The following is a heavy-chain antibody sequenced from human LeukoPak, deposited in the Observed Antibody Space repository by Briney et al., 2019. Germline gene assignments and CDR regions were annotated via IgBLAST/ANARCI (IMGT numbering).Heavy chain of an antibody. J-gene: IGHJ4*02. CDR1: GFTLSSYG. V-gene: IGHV3-30*18. CDR3: AKDFSSSWYRGFDY. D-gene: IGHD6-13*01. Sequence: GGSLRLSCAASGFTLSSYGMHWVRQAPGKGLEWVAVISYDGSNKYYADSVKGRFTISRDNSKNTLYLQMNSLRAEDTAVYYCAKDFSSSWYRGFDYWGQGTLVTVSS. CDR2: ISYDGSNK.